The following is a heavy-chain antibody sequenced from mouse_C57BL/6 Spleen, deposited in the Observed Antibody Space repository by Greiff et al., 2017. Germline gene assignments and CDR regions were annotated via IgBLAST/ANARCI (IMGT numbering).Heavy chain of an antibody. CDR1: GYTFTSYG. J-gene: IGHJ4*01. Sequence: VKLVESGAELARPGASVKLSCKASGYTFTSYGISWVKQRTGQGLEWIGEIYPRSGNTYYNEKFKGKATLTADKSSSTAYMELRSLTSEDSAVYFCARGDWDEDYAMDYWGQGTSVTVSS. CDR2: IYPRSGNT. V-gene: IGHV1-81*01. CDR3: ARGDWDEDYAMDY. D-gene: IGHD4-1*01.